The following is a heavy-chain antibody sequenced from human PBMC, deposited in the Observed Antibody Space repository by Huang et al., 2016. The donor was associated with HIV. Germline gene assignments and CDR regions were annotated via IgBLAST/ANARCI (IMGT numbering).Heavy chain of an antibody. V-gene: IGHV3-30*18. CDR1: GFTFSSYG. D-gene: IGHD6-13*01. J-gene: IGHJ4*02. CDR2: ISYDGKTK. CDR3: AKGGSAAAVLDF. Sequence: QVQLVESGGGVVQPGRSLRISCAASGFTFSSYGMHWVRQAPGKGVEWVAVISYDGKTKDYADSVKGRFSISRDNSKTTVYLQLNSLRVEDTAVYYCAKGGSAAAVLDFWGQGTLVTVSS.